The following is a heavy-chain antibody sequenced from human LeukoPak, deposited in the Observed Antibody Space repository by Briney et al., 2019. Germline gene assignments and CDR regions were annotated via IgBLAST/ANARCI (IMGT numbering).Heavy chain of an antibody. Sequence: PSETLSLTCAVYGGSFSGYYWSWIRQPPGKGLEWIGEINHCGSTNYTPSLKSRVTISVDTSKNQFSLKLSSVTAADTAVYYCARGVYCSGGNCYRPLDYWGQGTLVTVSS. V-gene: IGHV4-34*01. D-gene: IGHD2-15*01. CDR3: ARGVYCSGGNCYRPLDY. J-gene: IGHJ4*02. CDR1: GGSFSGYY. CDR2: INHCGST.